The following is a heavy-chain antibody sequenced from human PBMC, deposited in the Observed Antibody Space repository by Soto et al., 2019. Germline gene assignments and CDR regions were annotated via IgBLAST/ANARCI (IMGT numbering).Heavy chain of an antibody. D-gene: IGHD3-10*01. CDR3: AGGYGSGSYFYHDMDV. CDR2: ISGSGSSI. V-gene: IGHV3-48*03. J-gene: IGHJ6*02. Sequence: LRLSCAASGFTFSSYEMNWVRQAPGKGLEWVSYISGSGSSIYYADSVKGRFTISRDNAKNSLHLQMNSLRAEDTAVYYCAGGYGSGSYFYHDMDVWGQGTTVTVSS. CDR1: GFTFSSYE.